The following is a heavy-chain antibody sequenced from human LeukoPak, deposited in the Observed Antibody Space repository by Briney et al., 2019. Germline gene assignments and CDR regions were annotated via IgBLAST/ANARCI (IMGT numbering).Heavy chain of an antibody. CDR1: GFTFSSYW. Sequence: PGGSLRLSCAASGFTFSSYWMHWVRQAPGKGLVWVSRIHSDGSSTSYADSVRGRFTISGDDAKSTLYLQMNSLRAEDTAVYYCARSGWPYYFDYWGQGTLVTVSS. V-gene: IGHV3-74*01. D-gene: IGHD3-22*01. J-gene: IGHJ4*02. CDR3: ARSGWPYYFDY. CDR2: IHSDGSST.